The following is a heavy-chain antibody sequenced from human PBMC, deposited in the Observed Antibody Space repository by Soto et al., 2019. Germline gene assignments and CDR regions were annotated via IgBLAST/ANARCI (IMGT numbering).Heavy chain of an antibody. Sequence: QVQLEQSGPGLVKPSQTLSLTCKISGGSISSVNHYWSWIRQSPGEGLEWMGYIFYGGPTHYNPSLKGRVTISGDTSQSQFSLTIHSVTVADTAVYYCAREVSWIGGFDYWGQGTLVTVSS. CDR3: AREVSWIGGFDY. V-gene: IGHV4-31*02. CDR1: GGSISSVNHY. CDR2: IFYGGPT. D-gene: IGHD2-15*01. J-gene: IGHJ4*02.